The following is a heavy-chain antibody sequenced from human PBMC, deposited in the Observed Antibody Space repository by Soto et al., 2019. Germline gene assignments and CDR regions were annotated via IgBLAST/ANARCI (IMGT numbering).Heavy chain of an antibody. CDR2: IIPIFGTA. D-gene: IGHD3-16*02. Sequence: QVQLVQSGAEVKKPGSSVKVSCKASGGTFSSYAISWVRQAPGQGLEWMGGIIPIFGTANYAQKFKGRVTITADKSTSTAYMELSSLRSEDTAVYYCEREGYDGYRLSWFDPWGQGTLVTVSS. V-gene: IGHV1-69*06. J-gene: IGHJ5*02. CDR1: GGTFSSYA. CDR3: EREGYDGYRLSWFDP.